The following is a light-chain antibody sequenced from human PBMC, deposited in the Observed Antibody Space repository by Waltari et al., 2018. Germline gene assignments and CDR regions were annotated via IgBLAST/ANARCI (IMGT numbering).Light chain of an antibody. CDR2: DHN. Sequence: QSVLTQPPSVSAAPGQKVTISCSGGSSNIGNYFVSWYHQLPGATPKLLIYDHNKRPSWIPDRFSASKSGTSATLDITGLQIGDEADYYCATWDNSLTAVVFGRGTKLTVL. CDR3: ATWDNSLTAVV. J-gene: IGLJ2*01. CDR1: SSNIGNYF. V-gene: IGLV1-51*01.